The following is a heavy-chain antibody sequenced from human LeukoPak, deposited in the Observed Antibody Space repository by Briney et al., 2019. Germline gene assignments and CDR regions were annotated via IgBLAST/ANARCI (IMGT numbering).Heavy chain of an antibody. D-gene: IGHD5-18*01. V-gene: IGHV3-21*01. CDR2: IGTGNNYT. J-gene: IGHJ4*02. CDR1: GFTFSNYS. Sequence: PGGSLRHSCAASGFTFSNYSMNWVRQAPGKGLEWVSSIGTGNNYTYYADSVQGRFTISRDNAKNSLYLQMNSLSAEDTAVYYCARRATTERGHSYGLDYWGQGILVTVSS. CDR3: ARRATTERGHSYGLDY.